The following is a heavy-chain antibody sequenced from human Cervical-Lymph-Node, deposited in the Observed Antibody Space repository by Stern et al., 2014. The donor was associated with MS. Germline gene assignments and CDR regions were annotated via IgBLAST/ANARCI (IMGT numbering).Heavy chain of an antibody. J-gene: IGHJ4*02. V-gene: IGHV2-5*02. CDR3: AHRLEYGDYVLFDY. Sequence: QVTLRESGPTLVKPTQPLTLTCTFSGFSLSTSGVGVGWIRQPPGKALAWLALLYWDDDKPYSPSLKIRLTITKDTSKNQVVLTMTNMDPVDTATYYCAHRLEYGDYVLFDYWGQGTLVTVSS. CDR1: GFSLSTSGVG. CDR2: LYWDDDK. D-gene: IGHD4-17*01.